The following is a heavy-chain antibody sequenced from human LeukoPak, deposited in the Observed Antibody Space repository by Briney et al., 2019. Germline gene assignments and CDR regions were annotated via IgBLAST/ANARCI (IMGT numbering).Heavy chain of an antibody. CDR2: INWDGGSA. V-gene: IGHV3-43D*03. J-gene: IGHJ6*03. CDR1: GFTFDDYA. Sequence: GGSLRLSCAASGFTFDDYAMHWVRQAPGKGLEWVSLINWDGGSAYYADSVKGRFTISRDNSKNSLYLQMNSLRAGDTALYYCAKTAYGSGRFGYMDVWGKGTTVTVSS. D-gene: IGHD3-10*01. CDR3: AKTAYGSGRFGYMDV.